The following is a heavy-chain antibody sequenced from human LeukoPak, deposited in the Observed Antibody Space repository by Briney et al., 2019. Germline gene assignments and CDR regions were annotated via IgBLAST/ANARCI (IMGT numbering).Heavy chain of an antibody. D-gene: IGHD4-23*01. CDR1: GYTFTDYY. CDR2: VDPKDGET. V-gene: IGHV1-69-2*01. J-gene: IGHJ4*02. CDR3: ATVDYGGQRGWDY. Sequence: ASVKISCKVSGYTFTDYYMHWVQQAPGKGLEWMGLVDPKDGETIYAEKFQGRVTITADTSTDTAYMELSSLRSEDTAVYYCATVDYGGQRGWDYWGQGTLVTVSS.